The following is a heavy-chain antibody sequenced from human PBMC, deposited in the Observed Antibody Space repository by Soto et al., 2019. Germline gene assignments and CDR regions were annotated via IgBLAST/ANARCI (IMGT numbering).Heavy chain of an antibody. Sequence: GGSLRLSCTASGFTFGDYAMSWFRQAPGKGLEWVGFIRSKAYGGTTEYAASVKGRFTISRDDSKSIAYLQMNSLKTEDTAVYYCTRVGDTISGVVIPYYFDYWGQGTLVTVYS. CDR3: TRVGDTISGVVIPYYFDY. J-gene: IGHJ4*02. CDR2: IRSKAYGGTT. V-gene: IGHV3-49*03. CDR1: GFTFGDYA. D-gene: IGHD3-3*01.